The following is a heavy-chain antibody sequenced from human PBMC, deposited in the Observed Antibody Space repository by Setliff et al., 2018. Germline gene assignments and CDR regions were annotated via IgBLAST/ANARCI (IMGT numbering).Heavy chain of an antibody. J-gene: IGHJ3*02. V-gene: IGHV5-51*01. Sequence: GESLTISCQGSGYSFTNNWIAWVRQMPGKGLECMGIIFPGNSNTRYSPSFQGQVTISVDKAINTAYLQWTSLKVSDTAMYYCARLGAPASHDAFDIWGQGTMVTVSS. CDR1: GYSFTNNW. D-gene: IGHD6-25*01. CDR2: IFPGNSNT. CDR3: ARLGAPASHDAFDI.